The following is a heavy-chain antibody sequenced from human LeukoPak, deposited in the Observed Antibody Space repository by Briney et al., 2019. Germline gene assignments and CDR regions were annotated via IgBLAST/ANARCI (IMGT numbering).Heavy chain of an antibody. CDR2: IWYDGSNK. J-gene: IGHJ4*02. CDR1: GFTFSSYG. D-gene: IGHD3-22*01. CDR3: ARDDSGAQYNFDY. V-gene: IGHV3-33*01. Sequence: GGSLRLSRAASGFTFSSYGMHWVRQAPGKGLEWVAVIWYDGSNKYYADSVKGRFTISRDNSKNTLYLQMNSLRAEDTAVYYCARDDSGAQYNFDYWGQGTLVTVSS.